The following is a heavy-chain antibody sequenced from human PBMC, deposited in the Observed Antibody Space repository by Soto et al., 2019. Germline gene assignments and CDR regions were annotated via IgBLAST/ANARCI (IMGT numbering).Heavy chain of an antibody. V-gene: IGHV4-59*01. CDR1: GGSITGYY. D-gene: IGHD1-1*01. CDR2: IHYSGTT. CDR3: ARVWNDGRGDV. J-gene: IGHJ6*02. Sequence: QVQLQESGPGLVKPSETLSLTCSVSGGSITGYYWSWNRQAPGKGLEWIGYIHYSGTTKYNPSLKRPVTKSVDSSSNQFSLKMISVTAADTAVYYCARVWNDGRGDVWGEGTTVTVS.